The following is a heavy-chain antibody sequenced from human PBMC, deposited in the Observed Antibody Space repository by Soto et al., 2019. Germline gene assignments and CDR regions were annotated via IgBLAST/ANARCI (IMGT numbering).Heavy chain of an antibody. CDR1: GFTFSSYG. V-gene: IGHV3-33*01. CDR3: ARWRTTVTAFDY. J-gene: IGHJ4*02. CDR2: IWYDGSNK. D-gene: IGHD4-17*01. Sequence: GGSLRLSCAASGFTFSSYGMHWVRQAPGKGLEWVAVIWYDGSNKYYADSVKGRFTISRDNSKNTLYLQMNSLRAEDTAVYYCARWRTTVTAFDYWGQGTLVTVSS.